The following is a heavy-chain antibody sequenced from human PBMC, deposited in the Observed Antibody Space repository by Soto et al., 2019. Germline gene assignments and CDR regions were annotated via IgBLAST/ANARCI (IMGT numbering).Heavy chain of an antibody. CDR3: ARGGWYLDH. V-gene: IGHV4-59*01. J-gene: IGHJ4*02. Sequence: PSETLSLTCTVSGGSMSPNYWSWIRQPPGKGLEWIGYMYYSGNTNYNPSLRSRITMSVDTSKNQFSLKLSSVTAADTAVYCCARGGWYLDHWGQGTLVTVSS. CDR1: GGSMSPNY. CDR2: MYYSGNT. D-gene: IGHD6-19*01.